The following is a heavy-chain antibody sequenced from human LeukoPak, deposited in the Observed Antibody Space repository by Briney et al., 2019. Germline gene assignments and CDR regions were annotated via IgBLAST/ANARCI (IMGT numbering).Heavy chain of an antibody. J-gene: IGHJ4*02. Sequence: GGSLRLSCEASGFTFKNHVMHWVRQAPGKGLEWVATILYGGNTKFYADSVKGRFTISRDNSQNTVDLQTNSLRAEDAAVYYCARERTRAADFDYWGQGTLVTVSS. D-gene: IGHD6-25*01. CDR3: ARERTRAADFDY. V-gene: IGHV3-30-3*01. CDR2: ILYGGNTK. CDR1: GFTFKNHV.